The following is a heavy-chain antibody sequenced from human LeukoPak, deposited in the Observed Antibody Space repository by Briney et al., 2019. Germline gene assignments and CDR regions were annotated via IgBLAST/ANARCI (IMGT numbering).Heavy chain of an antibody. V-gene: IGHV1-69*06. CDR1: GGTFSSYA. J-gene: IGHJ4*02. CDR2: IIPIFGTA. Sequence: SVKVSCKASGGTFSSYAISWVRQAPGQGLEWMGGIIPIFGTANYAQKFQGRVTMTEDTSTDTAYMELSSLRSEDTAVYYCATTLLRFLEWLPSPFDYWGQGTLVTVSS. CDR3: ATTLLRFLEWLPSPFDY. D-gene: IGHD3-3*01.